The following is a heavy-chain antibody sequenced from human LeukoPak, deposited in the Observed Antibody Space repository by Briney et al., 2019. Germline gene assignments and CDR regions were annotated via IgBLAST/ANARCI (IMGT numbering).Heavy chain of an antibody. V-gene: IGHV4-34*01. CDR1: SGSFSGYY. CDR3: AANSSGHLYFDY. Sequence: SETLSLTCAVYSGSFSGYYWSWIRQPPGKGREWIGEINHTGSTNYNPSLKSRVTISVDTSKNQFSLKLSSVTAADTAVYYCAANSSGHLYFDYWGQGTLVTVSS. CDR2: INHTGST. J-gene: IGHJ4*02. D-gene: IGHD6-19*01.